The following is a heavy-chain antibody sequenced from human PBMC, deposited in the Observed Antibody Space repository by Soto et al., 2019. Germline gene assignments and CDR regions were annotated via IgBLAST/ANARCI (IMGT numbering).Heavy chain of an antibody. CDR3: AKDRGYCSSTSCYVGEPGYGMDV. CDR1: GFTFSSYG. J-gene: IGHJ6*02. V-gene: IGHV3-30*18. D-gene: IGHD2-2*01. Sequence: QVQLVESGGGVVQPGRSLRLSCAASGFTFSSYGMHWVRQAPGKGLEWVAVISYDGSNKYYADSVKGRFTISRDNSKNTLYLQMNSLRAEDTAVYYCAKDRGYCSSTSCYVGEPGYGMDVWGQGTTVTVSS. CDR2: ISYDGSNK.